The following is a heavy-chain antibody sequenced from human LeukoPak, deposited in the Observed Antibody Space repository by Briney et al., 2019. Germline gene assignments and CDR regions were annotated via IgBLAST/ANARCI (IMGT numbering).Heavy chain of an antibody. D-gene: IGHD5-18*01. CDR2: IHHNGNT. Sequence: SQTLSLTCTVSTGSITSGGYSWNWIRQAPGKGLEWIGYIHHNGNTYSNPSLKSRVTMSLDTSKNQFSLKLSSVTAADTAVYYCASGYSYGYWYYYYMDVWGKGTTVTVSS. J-gene: IGHJ6*03. V-gene: IGHV4-30-2*01. CDR1: TGSITSGGYS. CDR3: ASGYSYGYWYYYYMDV.